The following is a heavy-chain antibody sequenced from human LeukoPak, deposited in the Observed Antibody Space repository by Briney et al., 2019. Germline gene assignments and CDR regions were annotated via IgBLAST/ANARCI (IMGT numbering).Heavy chain of an antibody. D-gene: IGHD3-3*01. V-gene: IGHV3-9*01. CDR1: GFTFDDYA. J-gene: IGHJ4*02. Sequence: GRSLRLSCAASGFTFDDYAMHWVRQAPGKGLEWVSGISWDGGSIGYADSVKGRFTISRDNSKNSLYLQMNSLRAEDTALYYCAKSVGITIFGVVIPYFDYWVQGTLVTVSS. CDR2: ISWDGGSI. CDR3: AKSVGITIFGVVIPYFDY.